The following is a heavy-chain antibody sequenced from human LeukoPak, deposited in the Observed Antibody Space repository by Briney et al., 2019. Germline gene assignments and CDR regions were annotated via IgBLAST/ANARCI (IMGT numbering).Heavy chain of an antibody. V-gene: IGHV3-48*01. CDR2: ISHGSTRI. D-gene: IGHD2/OR15-2a*01. CDR3: ARKWLTTSFDI. CDR1: GFTFSSYS. J-gene: IGHJ3*02. Sequence: GGSLRLSCAASGFTFSSYSMNWVRQAPGKGLEWVSYISHGSTRIFYADSVEGRFTLSRDDAKNSLYLQMNSLRAEDTAVYYCARKWLTTSFDIWGQGTMVTASS.